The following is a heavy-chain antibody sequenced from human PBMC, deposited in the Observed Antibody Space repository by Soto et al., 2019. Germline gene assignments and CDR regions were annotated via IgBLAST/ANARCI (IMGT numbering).Heavy chain of an antibody. CDR1: GYTFTSYA. CDR3: ARDRDYRFYYYMDV. J-gene: IGHJ6*03. CDR2: INAGNGNT. Sequence: ASVKVSCKASGYTFTSYAMHWVRQAPGQRLEWMGWINAGNGNTKYSQKFQGRVTITRDTSASTAYMELSSLRSEDTAVYYCARDRDYRFYYYMDVWGKEIMVTVSS. D-gene: IGHD4-17*01. V-gene: IGHV1-3*01.